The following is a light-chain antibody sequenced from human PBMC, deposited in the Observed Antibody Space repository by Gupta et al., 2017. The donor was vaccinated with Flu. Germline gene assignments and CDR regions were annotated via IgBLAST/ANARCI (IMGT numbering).Light chain of an antibody. J-gene: IGKJ2*01. CDR1: QGISSY. V-gene: IGKV1-8*01. Sequence: TGDRVTITCRASQGISSYLAWYQQKPGKAPKLLIYAASTLQSGVPSRFSGSGSGTDFTLTISCLQSEDFATYYCQQYYSYPSFGQGTKLEIK. CDR2: AAS. CDR3: QQYYSYPS.